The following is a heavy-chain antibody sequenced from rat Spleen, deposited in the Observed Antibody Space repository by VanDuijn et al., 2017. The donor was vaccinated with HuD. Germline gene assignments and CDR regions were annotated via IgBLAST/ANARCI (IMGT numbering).Heavy chain of an antibody. D-gene: IGHD1-12*02. CDR3: TTFYYYDGSYYYPFAY. V-gene: IGHV2S12*01. Sequence: QVQLKESGPGLVQPSQTLSLTCTVSGFSLTSNGVNWVRQPPGKGLEWIAAISSGGTTYYNSPLKSRLSISRDTSKSQVFLEMNSLQTEDTAIYFCTTFYYYDGSYYYPFAYWGQGTLVTVSS. J-gene: IGHJ3*01. CDR2: ISSGGTT. CDR1: GFSLTSNG.